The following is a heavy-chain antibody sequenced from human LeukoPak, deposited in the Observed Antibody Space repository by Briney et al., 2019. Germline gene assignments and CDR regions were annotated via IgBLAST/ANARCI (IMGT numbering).Heavy chain of an antibody. D-gene: IGHD3-3*01. CDR1: GFTFDDYG. CDR2: IKWNGGST. CDR3: ARDHSTGPMYYDLWSGYCSSYMDV. V-gene: IGHV3-20*04. J-gene: IGHJ6*03. Sequence: GGSLRLSCAASGFTFDDYGMSWVRQAPGKGLEWVSGIKWNGGSTGYADSVKGRFTISRDNAKNSLYLQMNSLRAEDTALYYCARDHSTGPMYYDLWSGYCSSYMDVWGKGTTVTVSS.